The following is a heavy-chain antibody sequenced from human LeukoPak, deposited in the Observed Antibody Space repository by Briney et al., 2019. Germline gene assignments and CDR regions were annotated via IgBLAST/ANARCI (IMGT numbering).Heavy chain of an antibody. CDR1: GFTFSSYA. V-gene: IGHV3-30-3*01. J-gene: IGHJ4*02. Sequence: PGRSLRLSCAASGFTFSSYAMHWVRQAPGKGLEWVAVISYDGSNKFYADSVKGRFTLSRDNSKNTLYLQMNSLRAEDTAVYYCAREGRCGGDCYYDYWGQGTLVTVSS. CDR2: ISYDGSNK. D-gene: IGHD2-21*02. CDR3: AREGRCGGDCYYDY.